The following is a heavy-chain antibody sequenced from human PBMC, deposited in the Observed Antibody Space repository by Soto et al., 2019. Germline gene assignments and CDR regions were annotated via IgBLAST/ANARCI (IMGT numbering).Heavy chain of an antibody. CDR3: ARDLVLRFFDPYYYHYGMDV. V-gene: IGHV1-18*04. CDR1: GYTFTSYG. Sequence: ASVKVSCKASGYTFTSYGISWVRQAPGQGLEWMGWISAYNGNTNYAQKLQGRVTMTTDTSTSTAYMELRSLRSDDTAVYYCARDLVLRFFDPYYYHYGMDVWGPGTTVTVSS. D-gene: IGHD3-9*01. CDR2: ISAYNGNT. J-gene: IGHJ6*02.